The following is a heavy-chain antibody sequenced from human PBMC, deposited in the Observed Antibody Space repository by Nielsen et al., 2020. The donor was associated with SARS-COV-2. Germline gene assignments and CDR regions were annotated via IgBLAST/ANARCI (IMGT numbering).Heavy chain of an antibody. CDR3: AGDVVTPYYYYGMDV. J-gene: IGHJ6*02. D-gene: IGHD4-23*01. CDR2: INPNSGGT. Sequence: ASVKVSCKASGYTFTGYYMHWVRQAPGQGLEWMGWINPNSGGTNYAQKFQGRVTMTRDTSISTAYMELSRLRSDDTAVYYCAGDVVTPYYYYGMDVWGQGTTVTVSS. CDR1: GYTFTGYY. V-gene: IGHV1-2*02.